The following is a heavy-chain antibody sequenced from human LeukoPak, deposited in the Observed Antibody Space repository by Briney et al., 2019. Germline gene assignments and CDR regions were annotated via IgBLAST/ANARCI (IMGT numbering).Heavy chain of an antibody. CDR3: ARVGDMITFGGVIVPNWFDP. V-gene: IGHV1-18*01. CDR2: ISAYNGNT. CDR1: GYTFTSYG. Sequence: ASVKVSCKASGYTFTSYGISWVRQAPGQGLEWMGWISAYNGNTNYAQKLQGRVTMTTDTSTSTAYMELRSLRSDDTAVYYCARVGDMITFGGVIVPNWFDPWGQGTLVTVS. D-gene: IGHD3-16*02. J-gene: IGHJ5*02.